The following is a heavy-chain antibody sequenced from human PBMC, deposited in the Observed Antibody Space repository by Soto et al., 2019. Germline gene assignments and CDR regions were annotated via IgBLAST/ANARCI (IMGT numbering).Heavy chain of an antibody. CDR1: GGTFSSHA. Sequence: QVQLVQSGAEVKKPGSSVKVSCKASGGTFSSHAVSWLRQAPGQGIEWMGGTILPFGTPNYAQKVQGRLTISADEEMTTVYMELSSLRSEDTAVYYCARGADYAGDFDLWGQGILVTVSS. CDR2: TILPFGTP. V-gene: IGHV1-69*12. J-gene: IGHJ5*02. D-gene: IGHD4-17*01. CDR3: ARGADYAGDFDL.